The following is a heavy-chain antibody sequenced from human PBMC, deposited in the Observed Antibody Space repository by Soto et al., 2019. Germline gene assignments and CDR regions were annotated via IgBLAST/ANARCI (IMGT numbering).Heavy chain of an antibody. CDR3: AKCRRRSIEVAGTLDYHYGMDV. D-gene: IGHD6-19*01. V-gene: IGHV3-23*01. CDR1: GFTFSSYA. Sequence: EVQLLESGGGLVQPGGSLRLSCAASGFTFSSYAMSWVRQAPGKGLEWVSAISGSGGSTYYADSVKGRFTISRDNSKNTLDLQMNRLRAEDMAVYYCAKCRRRSIEVAGTLDYHYGMDVWGQGTTVTVSS. CDR2: ISGSGGST. J-gene: IGHJ6*02.